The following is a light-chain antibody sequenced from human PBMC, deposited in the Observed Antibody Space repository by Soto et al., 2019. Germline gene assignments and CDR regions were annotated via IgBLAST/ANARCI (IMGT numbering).Light chain of an antibody. CDR1: QSVSNY. V-gene: IGKV3-11*01. CDR2: DAS. CDR3: QQRSNWPLT. J-gene: IGKJ3*01. Sequence: EIVLTQSPATLSLSPGESATLSCRASQSVSNYLAWYQQIPGQAPRLLLYDASNRATGIPPRFSGRGSGTAVTLTISSLEPEDFAVYYCQQRSNWPLTFGPGTKVDIK.